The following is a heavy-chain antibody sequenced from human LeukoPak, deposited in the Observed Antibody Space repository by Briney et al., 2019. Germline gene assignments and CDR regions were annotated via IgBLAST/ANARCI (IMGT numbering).Heavy chain of an antibody. CDR1: GGTFSSYA. Sequence: ASVKVSCKASGGTFSSYAISWVRQAPGQGLEWMGGIIPIFGTANYAQKFQGRVTITADESTSTAYMELSSLRSEDTAVYYCARGETYCYGSGSHPLDYWGQGTLVTVSS. CDR2: IIPIFGTA. J-gene: IGHJ4*02. CDR3: ARGETYCYGSGSHPLDY. V-gene: IGHV1-69*13. D-gene: IGHD3-10*01.